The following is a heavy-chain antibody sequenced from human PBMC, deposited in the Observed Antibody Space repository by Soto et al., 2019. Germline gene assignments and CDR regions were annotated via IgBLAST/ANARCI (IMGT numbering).Heavy chain of an antibody. Sequence: SETLSLTCSFSGDSVTSHYLTWIRQSPEKGLEWIGSMHYTGFSHYNPSLKSQLTISVDTSKNQFSLQLSSVTVADTAVYYCARHAPSSLVPWGQGTLVTVSS. V-gene: IGHV4-59*08. CDR1: GDSVTSHY. D-gene: IGHD2-8*02. CDR3: ARHAPSSLVP. CDR2: MHYTGFS. J-gene: IGHJ5*02.